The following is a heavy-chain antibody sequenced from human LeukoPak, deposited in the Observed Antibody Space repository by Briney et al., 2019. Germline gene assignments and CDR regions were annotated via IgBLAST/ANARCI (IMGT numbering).Heavy chain of an antibody. J-gene: IGHJ4*02. V-gene: IGHV1-8*01. CDR2: MNPNSGHT. CDR3: ARRIVGVRERNDY. Sequence: GASVKVSCKASGYTFTSYDIIWVRQASGQGLEWMGWMNPNSGHTGYAQKFQGRVTMTRTTSISTAYMELTSLTSEDSAVYYCARRIVGVRERNDYWGQGTLVTVSS. CDR1: GYTFTSYD. D-gene: IGHD3-16*01.